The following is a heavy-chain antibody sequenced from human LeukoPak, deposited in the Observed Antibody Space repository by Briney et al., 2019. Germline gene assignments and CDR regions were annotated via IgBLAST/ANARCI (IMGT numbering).Heavy chain of an antibody. D-gene: IGHD4-17*01. V-gene: IGHV4-59*01. CDR2: IYYSGST. CDR1: GGSISSYY. Sequence: KASETLSLTCTVSGGSISSYYWSWIRQPPGKGLEWIGYIYYSGSTNYNPSLKSRVTISVDTSKNQFSLKLSSVTAADTAVYYCARGPPGDYGAFDIWGQGTMVTVSS. J-gene: IGHJ3*02. CDR3: ARGPPGDYGAFDI.